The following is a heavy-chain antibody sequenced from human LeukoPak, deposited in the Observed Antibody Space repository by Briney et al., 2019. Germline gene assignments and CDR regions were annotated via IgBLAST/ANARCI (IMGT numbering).Heavy chain of an antibody. CDR3: ARAYYYDSSGYYPGYFQH. D-gene: IGHD3-22*01. CDR2: IIPILGIA. CDR1: GGTFSSYT. Sequence: ASVTVSFKASGGTFSSYTISWVRQAPGQGLEWMGRIIPILGIANYAQKFQGRVTITADKSTSTAYMELSSLRSEDTAVYYCARAYYYDSSGYYPGYFQHWGQGTLVTVSS. J-gene: IGHJ1*01. V-gene: IGHV1-69*02.